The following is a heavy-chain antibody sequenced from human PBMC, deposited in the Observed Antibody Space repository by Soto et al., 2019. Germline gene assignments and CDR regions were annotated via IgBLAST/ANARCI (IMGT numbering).Heavy chain of an antibody. Sequence: PGGSLRLSCVASEFSISPYWMSWVRQAPGKGLEWVANIKEDGSAARYVDSARDRFIISRDNTKNSLYLQMTNLRAEDTAIYYYFSDGDVCCGTDCFRYFIHWGQGTLVTVSS. J-gene: IGHJ4*02. D-gene: IGHD5-12*01. CDR3: FSDGDVCCGTDCFRYFIH. CDR2: IKEDGSAA. CDR1: EFSISPYW. V-gene: IGHV3-7*03.